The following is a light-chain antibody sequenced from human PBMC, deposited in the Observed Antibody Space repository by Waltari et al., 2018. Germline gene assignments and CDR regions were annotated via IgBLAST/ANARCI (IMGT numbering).Light chain of an antibody. CDR3: SAWDNSLVVVV. J-gene: IGLJ3*02. Sequence: QAGLTQPPSVSKGLRQTATLTYTGTSDNVGYQGAAWLQQHQGQPPKLLFYSNNDRPSGISERFSASTSGNTASLTITGLQPEDEADYYCSAWDNSLVVVVFGGGTKLTVL. V-gene: IGLV10-54*04. CDR1: SDNVGYQG. CDR2: SNN.